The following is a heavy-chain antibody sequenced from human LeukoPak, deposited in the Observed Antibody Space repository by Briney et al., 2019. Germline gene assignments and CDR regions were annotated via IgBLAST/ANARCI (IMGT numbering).Heavy chain of an antibody. CDR1: GGSISSYY. V-gene: IGHV4-4*07. CDR3: ARDARYCSSTSCSLWFDP. Sequence: SETLSLTCTVSGGSISSYYWSWIRQPAGKGLEWIGRIYTSGSTNYNPSLKSRVTMSVDTSKNQSSLKLSSVTAADTAVYYCARDARYCSSTSCSLWFDPWGQGTLVTVSS. CDR2: IYTSGST. J-gene: IGHJ5*02. D-gene: IGHD2-2*01.